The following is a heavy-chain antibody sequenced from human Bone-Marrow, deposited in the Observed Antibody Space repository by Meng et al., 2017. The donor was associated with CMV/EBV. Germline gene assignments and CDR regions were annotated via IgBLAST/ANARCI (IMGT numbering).Heavy chain of an antibody. D-gene: IGHD5-24*01. CDR2: ITTYNGDT. CDR3: ARDDNNHGMDV. V-gene: IGHV1-18*01. J-gene: IGHJ6*02. CDR1: GFRFDNYA. Sequence: ASVKVSCKASGFRFDNYAISWVRQAPGQGLEWMGWITTYNGDTEYAQSLQGRVTMIADTSTSTAYVEVRNLRSDDTAVYYCARDDNNHGMDVWGQGTSVTVSS.